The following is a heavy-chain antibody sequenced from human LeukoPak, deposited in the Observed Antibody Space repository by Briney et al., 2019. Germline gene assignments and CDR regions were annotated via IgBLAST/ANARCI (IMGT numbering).Heavy chain of an antibody. V-gene: IGHV3-53*01. CDR3: ASLVVTMVRGVPFDY. D-gene: IGHD3-10*01. CDR1: GFTFSSNY. CDR2: IYTGGSA. J-gene: IGHJ4*02. Sequence: GGSLRLSCAASGFTFSSNYMSWVRQAPARGLEWVSVIYTGGSAYYADSVKGRFTISRDNSKNTLYLQMNSLRAEDTAIYYCASLVVTMVRGVPFDYWGRGTLVTVSS.